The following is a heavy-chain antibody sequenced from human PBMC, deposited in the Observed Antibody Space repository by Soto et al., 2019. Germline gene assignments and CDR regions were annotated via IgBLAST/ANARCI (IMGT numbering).Heavy chain of an antibody. CDR1: GFTFSEYA. V-gene: IGHV3-23*01. D-gene: IGHD6-19*01. CDR3: AKASSAWYGSKNYYFDS. Sequence: EVHLSESGGGVVQPGGSLRLSCVVSGFTFSEYAMDWVRQAPGKGLEWVSEISATGGTTNYADSVKGRYTISRDNSNNTLYLQLTNLRAEDTAMFYCAKASSAWYGSKNYYFDSWGQGALVTVSS. CDR2: ISATGGTT. J-gene: IGHJ4*02.